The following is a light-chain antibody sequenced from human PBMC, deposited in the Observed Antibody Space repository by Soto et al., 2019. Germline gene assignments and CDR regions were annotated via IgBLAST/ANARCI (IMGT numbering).Light chain of an antibody. J-gene: IGKJ5*01. Sequence: EFVLTQSPGTLSVSPGERATLSCRASENVKFNLAWYQQRPGQAPRLLLYNASTRAPSFPARFSGSGSGTDYILTISSLQSEDLAVYYCQQYYNWPLTFGQGTRLEIK. CDR2: NAS. CDR3: QQYYNWPLT. V-gene: IGKV3-15*01. CDR1: ENVKFN.